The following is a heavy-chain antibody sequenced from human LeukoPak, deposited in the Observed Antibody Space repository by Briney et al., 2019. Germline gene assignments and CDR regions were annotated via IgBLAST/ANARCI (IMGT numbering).Heavy chain of an antibody. J-gene: IGHJ5*02. CDR3: ARDQVDYGDYFFGTGWFDP. Sequence: PSETLSLTCAVSGYSISSGYYWGWIRQPPRKGLEWIGSIYYSGSTYYNPSLKSRVTISVDTSKNQFSLKLSSVTAADTAVYYCARDQVDYGDYFFGTGWFDPWGQGTLVTVSS. CDR1: GYSISSGYY. CDR2: IYYSGST. V-gene: IGHV4-38-2*02. D-gene: IGHD4-17*01.